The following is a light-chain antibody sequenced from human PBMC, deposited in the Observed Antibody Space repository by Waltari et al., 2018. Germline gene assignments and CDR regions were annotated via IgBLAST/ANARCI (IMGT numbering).Light chain of an antibody. V-gene: IGLV4-69*01. CDR1: SGHSSNI. J-gene: IGLJ3*02. CDR3: QTGGHGTWV. CDR2: VNSDGSH. Sequence: QLVLTQSPSASASLGASVKLTCTLSSGHSSNIIAWLQQQLEKGPRYLMKVNSDGSHSKGDEIPDRFSGSSSGAERYLTISSLQSEDEADYYCQTGGHGTWVFGGGTKLTVL.